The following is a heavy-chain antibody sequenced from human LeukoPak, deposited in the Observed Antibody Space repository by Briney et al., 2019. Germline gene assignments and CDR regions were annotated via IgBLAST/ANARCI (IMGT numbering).Heavy chain of an antibody. J-gene: IGHJ5*02. D-gene: IGHD3-10*01. CDR1: GYTFTSYY. CDR2: INPSGGST. Sequence: ASVKVSCKASGYTFTSYYMHWVRQAPGQGLEWMGIINPSGGSTSYAQKFQGRVTMTRDTSTSTVYMELSSLRSEDTAVYYCARAQRMGRYSYYYGSGRLYNWFDPWGQGTLVTVSS. V-gene: IGHV1-46*01. CDR3: ARAQRMGRYSYYYGSGRLYNWFDP.